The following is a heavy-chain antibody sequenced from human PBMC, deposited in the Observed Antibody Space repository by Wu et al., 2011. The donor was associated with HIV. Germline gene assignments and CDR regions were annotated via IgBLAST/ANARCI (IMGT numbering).Heavy chain of an antibody. V-gene: IGHV1-18*01. CDR2: INVYNGNT. Sequence: QVHLVQSGPEVKKPGASVKVSCKASGYTFSSYGISWVRQAPGQGLEWMGWINVYNGNTNYAQNLQGRVTLTTDTSMSTAYLNLRSLRSDDTAVYYCARTGYSSSWLSPPEDYFDYWGQDPGHRLL. D-gene: IGHD6-13*01. CDR1: GYTFSSYG. CDR3: ARTGYSSSWLSPPEDYFDY. J-gene: IGHJ4*02.